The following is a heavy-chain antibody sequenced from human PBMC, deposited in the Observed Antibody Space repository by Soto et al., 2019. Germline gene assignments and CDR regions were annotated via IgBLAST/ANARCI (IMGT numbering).Heavy chain of an antibody. V-gene: IGHV3-72*01. J-gene: IGHJ4*02. Sequence: GGPLGRSCAASGFTFSDHYIDWVRQAPGKGLEWVGRTRKKGNSYTTDYAASVEGRFTISRDDSKNSLYLQMDSLNTDDPAVDFCARSGSSASCNNFSGEGGMVTDSS. CDR2: TRKKGNSYTT. CDR1: GFTFSDHY. CDR3: ARSGSSASCNNF. D-gene: IGHD2-2*01.